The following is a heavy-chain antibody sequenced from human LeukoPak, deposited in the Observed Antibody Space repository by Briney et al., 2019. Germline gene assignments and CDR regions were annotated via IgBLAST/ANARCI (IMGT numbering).Heavy chain of an antibody. V-gene: IGHV4-39*01. CDR2: INYGGTT. Sequence: SETLSLTCTVSGGSISSSNYFWSWIRQPPGQELEWIASINYGGTTYYNPSLESRVTISVDTSKNQFSLRLSSVTAADTAVYLCARYVVYGSGKYYFDYWGQGSLVSVSS. CDR1: GGSISSSNYF. D-gene: IGHD3-10*01. J-gene: IGHJ4*02. CDR3: ARYVVYGSGKYYFDY.